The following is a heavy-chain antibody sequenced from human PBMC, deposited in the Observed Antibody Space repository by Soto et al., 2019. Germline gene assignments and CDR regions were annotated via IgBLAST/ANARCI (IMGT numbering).Heavy chain of an antibody. J-gene: IGHJ5*02. D-gene: IGHD3-22*01. CDR1: GGSFSGYY. V-gene: IGHV4-34*01. CDR2: INHSGST. Sequence: SETLSLTCAVYGGSFSGYYWSWIRQPPGKGLEWIGEINHSGSTNYKWSLKSRLTISVDTSKDQFSLKLISVTAADTAVYYCASKYDSSGYYYAWGQGTLVTVSS. CDR3: ASKYDSSGYYYA.